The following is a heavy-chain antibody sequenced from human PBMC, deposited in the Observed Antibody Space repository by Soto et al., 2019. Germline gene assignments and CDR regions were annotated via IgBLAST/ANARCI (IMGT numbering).Heavy chain of an antibody. CDR3: ARLHYYGSGSYDYYMDV. CDR1: GGSISSYY. D-gene: IGHD3-10*01. J-gene: IGHJ6*03. CDR2: IYYSGST. Sequence: QVQLQESGPGLVKPSETLSLTCTVSGGSISSYYWSWIRQPPGKGLEWIGYIYYSGSTNYNPSLKSRVTISVYTSKNQFSLKLSSVTAADTAVYYCARLHYYGSGSYDYYMDVWGKGTTVTVSS. V-gene: IGHV4-59*08.